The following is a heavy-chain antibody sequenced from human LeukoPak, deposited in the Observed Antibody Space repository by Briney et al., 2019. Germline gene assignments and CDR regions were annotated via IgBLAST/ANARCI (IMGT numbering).Heavy chain of an antibody. J-gene: IGHJ4*02. D-gene: IGHD3-10*01. V-gene: IGHV4-61*02. CDR2: IYTSGST. Sequence: SETLSLTCTVSGGSISSGSYYWSWIRQPAGKGLEWIGRIYTSGSTNYNPSLKSRATISVDTSKNQFSLKLSSVTAADTAVYYCARDDEASGYFDYWGQGTLVTVSS. CDR1: GGSISSGSYY. CDR3: ARDDEASGYFDY.